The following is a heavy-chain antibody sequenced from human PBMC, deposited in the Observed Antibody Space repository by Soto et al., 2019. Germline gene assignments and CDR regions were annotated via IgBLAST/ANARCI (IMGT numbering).Heavy chain of an antibody. J-gene: IGHJ6*03. CDR3: ARIVRGIVTTYYYMDV. V-gene: IGHV4-39*01. CDR2: IFYSGST. Sequence: QVQLQESGPGLVKPSETLSLTCTVSGGSISSSSYYWGWIRQPPGKGLEWIGSIFYSGSTYYNPSLQSRVTISVDTSTNQCSLKLRSVTAADTAVYYCARIVRGIVTTYYYMDVWGKGTTVTVSS. CDR1: GGSISSSSYY. D-gene: IGHD2-21*01.